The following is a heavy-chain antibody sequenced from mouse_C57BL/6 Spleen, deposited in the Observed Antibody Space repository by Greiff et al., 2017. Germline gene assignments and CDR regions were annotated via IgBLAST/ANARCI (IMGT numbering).Heavy chain of an antibody. D-gene: IGHD2-4*01. CDR1: GFTFSDAW. CDR3: TRRIYYDSSFAY. J-gene: IGHJ3*01. Sequence: EVKLMESGGGLVQPGGSMKLSCAASGFTFSDAWMDWVRQSPEKGLEWVAEIRNKANNHATYYAESVKGRFTISRDDSKSSVYLQMNSLRAEDTGIYYCTRRIYYDSSFAYWGQGTLVTVSA. CDR2: IRNKANNHAT. V-gene: IGHV6-6*01.